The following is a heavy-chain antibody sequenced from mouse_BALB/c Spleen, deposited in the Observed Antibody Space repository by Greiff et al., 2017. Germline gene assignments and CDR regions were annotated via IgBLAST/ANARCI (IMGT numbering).Heavy chain of an antibody. V-gene: IGHV1-4*02. J-gene: IGHJ3*01. CDR3: ARSGGNCHAWFAY. D-gene: IGHD2-1*01. Sequence: QVQLQQSAAELARPGASVKMSCKASGYTFTSYTMHWVKQRPGQGLEWIGYINPSSGYTEYNQKFKDKTTLTADKSSSTAYMQLSSLTSEDSAVYYCARSGGNCHAWFAYWGQGTLVTVSA. CDR1: GYTFTSYT. CDR2: INPSSGYT.